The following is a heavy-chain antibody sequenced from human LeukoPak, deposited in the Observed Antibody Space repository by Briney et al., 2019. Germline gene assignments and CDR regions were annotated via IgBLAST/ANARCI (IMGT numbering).Heavy chain of an antibody. CDR2: INSDGSST. Sequence: PGRSLRLSRAAAGLSSSIYWTHAVRPGPRERLVWVSRINSDGSSTSYADSVKGRFTISRDNAKNTLYLQMNSLRAEDTAVYYCARDRDGYVDYWGQGTLVTVSS. V-gene: IGHV3-74*01. CDR3: ARDRDGYVDY. D-gene: IGHD5-24*01. J-gene: IGHJ4*02. CDR1: GLSSSIYW.